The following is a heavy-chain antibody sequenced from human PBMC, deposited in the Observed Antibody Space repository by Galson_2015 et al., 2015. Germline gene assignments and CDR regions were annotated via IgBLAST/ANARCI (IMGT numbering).Heavy chain of an antibody. CDR3: ATVVRGVNDYRWFDS. CDR1: GGSISSGGYY. D-gene: IGHD3-10*01. V-gene: IGHV4-31*03. Sequence: TLSLTCTVSGGSISSGGYYWNWIRQHPGKGLEWIGYIYYSGSPYYSPALKSRVTISLDTSKNQFSLKLSSVTAEDTAVYYCATVVRGVNDYRWFDSWGQGTLVTVSS. CDR2: IYYSGSP. J-gene: IGHJ5*01.